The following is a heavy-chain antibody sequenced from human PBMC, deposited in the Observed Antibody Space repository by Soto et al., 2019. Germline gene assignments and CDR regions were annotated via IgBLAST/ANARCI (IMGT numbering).Heavy chain of an antibody. J-gene: IGHJ4*02. CDR1: GLTFSSYW. Sequence: PGGSLRLSCAASGLTFSSYWMHWVRQAPGKGLVWVSRIKRDGSSTSYADSVEGRFTISRDNAKNTVYLQMNSLRGEDTAVYYCARDYGYSYGYPDYWGQGTLVTVSS. CDR3: ARDYGYSYGYPDY. D-gene: IGHD5-18*01. CDR2: IKRDGSST. V-gene: IGHV3-74*01.